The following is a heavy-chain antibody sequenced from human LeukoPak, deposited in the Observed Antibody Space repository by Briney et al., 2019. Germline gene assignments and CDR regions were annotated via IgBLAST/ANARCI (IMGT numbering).Heavy chain of an antibody. CDR1: GFTVSNNY. CDR2: IYSGGST. Sequence: GGSLRLSCAASGFTVSNNYMRWVRQAPGKGLEWVSLIYSGGSTYYADSVKGRFTISRDNAKNSLYLQMNSLRAEDTAVYYCARAPLGVWGSYRHAFDYWGQGTLVTISS. D-gene: IGHD3-16*02. V-gene: IGHV3-66*01. CDR3: ARAPLGVWGSYRHAFDY. J-gene: IGHJ4*02.